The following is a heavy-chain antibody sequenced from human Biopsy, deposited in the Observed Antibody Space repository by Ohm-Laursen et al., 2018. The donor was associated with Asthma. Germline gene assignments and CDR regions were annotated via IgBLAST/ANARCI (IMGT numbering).Heavy chain of an antibody. CDR2: ISVYNGNT. CDR3: ARAVDYSHYYGIDV. J-gene: IGHJ6*02. V-gene: IGHV1-18*01. Sequence: ASVKASCTTSGYTFNSAGITWARQAPGQGLEWMGWISVYNGNTKVAQKLQDRVTMITDTSTSTAYMELRSLRSDDTAVYFCARAVDYSHYYGIDVWGQGTTVTVS. CDR1: GYTFNSAG. D-gene: IGHD3-10*01.